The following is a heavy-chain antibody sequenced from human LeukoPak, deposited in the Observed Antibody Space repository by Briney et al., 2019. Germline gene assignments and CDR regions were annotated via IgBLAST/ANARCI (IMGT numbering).Heavy chain of an antibody. CDR1: GGSFSGYY. D-gene: IGHD6-6*01. Sequence: SETLSPTCAVYGGSFSGYYWSWIRQPPGKGLEWIGEINHSGSTNYNPSLKSRVTISVDTSKNQFSLKLSSVTAADTAVYYCARGRKYSSSSGLSARSPSPPDYWGQGTLVTVSS. J-gene: IGHJ4*02. CDR3: ARGRKYSSSSGLSARSPSPPDY. V-gene: IGHV4-34*01. CDR2: INHSGST.